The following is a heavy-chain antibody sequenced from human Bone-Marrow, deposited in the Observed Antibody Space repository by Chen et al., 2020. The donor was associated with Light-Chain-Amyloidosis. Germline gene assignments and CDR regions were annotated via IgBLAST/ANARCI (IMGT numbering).Heavy chain of an antibody. V-gene: IGHV4-34*01. D-gene: IGHD3-3*01. CDR2: IHPSAST. CDR1: GGSFSGYY. CDR3: ARGTHYDFWSRYYYYYMHA. J-gene: IGHJ6*03. Sequence: QVQLQQWGAGLLKPSETLSLTCAVYGGSFSGYYWSWLRQPPGKGLEWLGEIHPSASTIYNPSLKTRATISVDTSKNHFSLRLGSVTAADTAVYYCARGTHYDFWSRYYYYYMHAWGKGTTVTVPS.